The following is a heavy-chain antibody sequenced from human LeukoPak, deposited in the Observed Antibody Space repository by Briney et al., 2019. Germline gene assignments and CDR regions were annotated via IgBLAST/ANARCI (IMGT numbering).Heavy chain of an antibody. CDR2: ISPADSFT. D-gene: IGHD6-13*01. Sequence: RGESLEISCKGSGYSFSTYWIAWVRQMPGKGLGWMGMISPADSFTRYSPSFQGQVTMSADKSINTAYLQWSSLKASDTAMYYCARHWWGPDIADAANWFDPWGQGTLVTVTS. CDR1: GYSFSTYW. CDR3: ARHWWGPDIADAANWFDP. V-gene: IGHV5-51*01. J-gene: IGHJ5*02.